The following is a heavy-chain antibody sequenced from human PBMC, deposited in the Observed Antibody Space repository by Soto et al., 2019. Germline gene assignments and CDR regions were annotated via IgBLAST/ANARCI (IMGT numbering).Heavy chain of an antibody. CDR2: VSHDGRNT. Sequence: VQLVESGGGVVQPGRSLRLSCEASGFPFSDYAMHWVRQAPGKGLEWVAVVSHDGRNTHYADSVKGRFTISRDSSKNTVSLEMTSLRAEDTAVYYCAKGGRQWLVTSDFNYWGQGALVTVSS. CDR1: GFPFSDYA. V-gene: IGHV3-30*18. J-gene: IGHJ4*02. D-gene: IGHD6-19*01. CDR3: AKGGRQWLVTSDFNY.